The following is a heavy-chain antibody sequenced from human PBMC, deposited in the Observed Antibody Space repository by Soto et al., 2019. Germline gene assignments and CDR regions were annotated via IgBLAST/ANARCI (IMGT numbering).Heavy chain of an antibody. CDR2: IDWDDDK. CDR3: ARSTYYYDSSGYGFYYFDY. J-gene: IGHJ4*02. D-gene: IGHD3-22*01. CDR1: GFSLSTSGMC. V-gene: IGHV2-70*11. Sequence: SGPTLVNPTQTLILTCTFSGFSLSTSGMCVSWIRQPPGKALEWLARIDWDDDKYYSTSLKTRLTISKDTSKNQVVLTMTNMDPVDTATYYCARSTYYYDSSGYGFYYFDYWGQGTLVT.